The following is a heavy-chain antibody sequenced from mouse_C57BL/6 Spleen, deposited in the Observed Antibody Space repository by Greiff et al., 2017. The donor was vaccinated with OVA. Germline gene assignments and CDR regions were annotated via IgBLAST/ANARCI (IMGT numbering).Heavy chain of an antibody. V-gene: IGHV3-6*01. CDR2: ISYDGSN. CDR3: AREGGDGSSFLVDY. D-gene: IGHD1-1*01. J-gene: IGHJ2*01. Sequence: DVHLVESGPGLVKPSQSLSLTCSVTGYSITSGYYWNWIRQFPGNKLEWMGYISYDGSNNYNPSLKNRISITRDPSKHQFFLKLKSVTTENTAAYACAREGGDGSSFLVDYWGQGTTLTVSS. CDR1: GYSITSGYY.